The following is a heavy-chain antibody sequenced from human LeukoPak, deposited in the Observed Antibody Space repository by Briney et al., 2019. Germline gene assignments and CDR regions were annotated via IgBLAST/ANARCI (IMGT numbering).Heavy chain of an antibody. CDR3: ARILAATAGSMDV. CDR1: GGSFSGYY. D-gene: IGHD1-14*01. V-gene: IGHV4-59*01. CDR2: IYSSGST. J-gene: IGHJ6*03. Sequence: SETLSLTCAVYGGSFSGYYWSWIRQPPGKGLEWTGYIYSSGSTNYNPSLKSRVTISEDTSKNQFSLNLTSVTAADTAVYYCARILAATAGSMDVWGRGTTVTVSS.